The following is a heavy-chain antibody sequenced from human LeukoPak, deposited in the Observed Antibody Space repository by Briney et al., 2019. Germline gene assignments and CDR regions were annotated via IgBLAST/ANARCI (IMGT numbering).Heavy chain of an antibody. Sequence: ASVKVSCKASGYTFTSYAMNWVRQAPGQGLEWMGWINTKTGNPTYAQGFTGRFVFSLDTSVSTSYLQISSLKAEDTAVYYCARDGVDTLFDPWGQGTLATVSS. V-gene: IGHV7-4-1*02. CDR3: ARDGVDTLFDP. D-gene: IGHD5-18*01. CDR1: GYTFTSYA. J-gene: IGHJ5*02. CDR2: INTKTGNP.